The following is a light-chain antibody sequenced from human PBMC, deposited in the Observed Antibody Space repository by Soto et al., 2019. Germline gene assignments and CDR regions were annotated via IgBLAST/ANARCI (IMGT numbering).Light chain of an antibody. CDR3: CSYAGSYTYV. CDR1: SSDVGGYNY. V-gene: IGLV2-11*01. CDR2: DVT. J-gene: IGLJ1*01. Sequence: QSALAQPRSVSGSPGQSVTISCTGTSSDVGGYNYVSWYQHHPGKAPKLMIYDVTKRPSGVRDRFSASKSGNTASLTISGLQAEDEADYYCCSYAGSYTYVFGTGTKVTGL.